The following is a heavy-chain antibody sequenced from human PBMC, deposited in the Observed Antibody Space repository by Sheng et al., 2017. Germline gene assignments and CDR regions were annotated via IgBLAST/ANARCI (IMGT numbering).Heavy chain of an antibody. V-gene: IGHV4-38-2*01. J-gene: IGHJ3*02. CDR3: ARVSFSVVGATPRDAFDI. CDR2: IYHSGST. CDR1: GYSISSGYY. D-gene: IGHD1-26*01. Sequence: QVQLQESGPGLVKPSETLSLTCAVSGYSISSGYYWGWIRQHPGKGLEWIGSIYHSGSTYYNPSLKSRVTISVDTSKNQFSLKLSSVTAADTAVYYCARVSFSVVGATPRDAFDIWGQGTMVTVSS.